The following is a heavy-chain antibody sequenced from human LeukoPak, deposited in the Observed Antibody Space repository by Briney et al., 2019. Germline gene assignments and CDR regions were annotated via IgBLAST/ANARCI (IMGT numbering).Heavy chain of an antibody. V-gene: IGHV4-4*09. CDR2: IYTSGST. CDR3: ARRSTVTHVNNRFDP. CDR1: GGSISSYC. Sequence: SETLSLTCTVSGGSISSYCWSWIRPPPGKGLEWSGYIYTSGSTNYNPSIKSRVTISVDTSKNQFSLKLSSVTAADTAVYYCARRSTVTHVNNRFDPWGQGTLVTVSS. D-gene: IGHD4-17*01. J-gene: IGHJ5*02.